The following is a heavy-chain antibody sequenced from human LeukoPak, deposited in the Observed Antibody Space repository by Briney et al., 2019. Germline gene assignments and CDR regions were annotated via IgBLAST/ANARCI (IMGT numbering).Heavy chain of an antibody. D-gene: IGHD3-10*01. CDR1: GGTFSGYA. V-gene: IGHV1-69*13. J-gene: IGHJ4*02. Sequence: GASVKVSCKASGGTFSGYAINWVRQAPGQGLEWMGGIIPIFGTSNYAQRFQGRVTITADESTSTAYMELSSLRSEDTAVYYCARIVDYYGSAYFDYWGQGTLVTVSS. CDR2: IIPIFGTS. CDR3: ARIVDYYGSAYFDY.